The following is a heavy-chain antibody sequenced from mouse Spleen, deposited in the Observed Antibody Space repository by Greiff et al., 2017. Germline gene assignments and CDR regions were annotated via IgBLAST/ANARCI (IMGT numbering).Heavy chain of an antibody. CDR1: GYTFTSYW. CDR2: INPSNGGT. J-gene: IGHJ2*01. CDR3: ARLRGYYYGSSSYFDY. Sequence: QVQLQQPGTELVKPGASVKLSCKASGYTFTSYWMHWVKQRPGQGLEWIGNINPSNGGTNYNEKFKGKATLTVDKSSSTAYMLLSSLTSEDSAVYFCARLRGYYYGSSSYFDYWGQGTTLTVSS. V-gene: IGHV1-53*01. D-gene: IGHD1-1*01.